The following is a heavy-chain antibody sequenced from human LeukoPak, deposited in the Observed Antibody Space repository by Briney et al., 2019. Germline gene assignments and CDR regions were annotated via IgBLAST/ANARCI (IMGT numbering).Heavy chain of an antibody. V-gene: IGHV3-20*04. D-gene: IGHD2-15*01. J-gene: IGHJ4*02. Sequence: GGSLRLSCAASGFTFDDYGMSWVRQAPGKGLEWVSGINWNGGSTGYADSVKGRFTISRDNAKNSLYLQMNSLRAEDTALYYCAREDCSGGSCYLRDFDYFDYWGQGTLVTVSS. CDR3: AREDCSGGSCYLRDFDYFDY. CDR1: GFTFDDYG. CDR2: INWNGGST.